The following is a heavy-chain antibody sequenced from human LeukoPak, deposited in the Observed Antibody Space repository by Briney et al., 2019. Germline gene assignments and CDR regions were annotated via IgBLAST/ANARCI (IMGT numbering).Heavy chain of an antibody. CDR3: ARGGITIFGVVGYMDV. J-gene: IGHJ6*03. CDR1: GGSFSGYY. CDR2: INHSGST. D-gene: IGHD3-3*01. Sequence: SETLSLTCAVYGGSFSGYYWSWIRQPPGKGLEWIGEINHSGSTNYNPSLKSRVTISVDTSKNQFSLKLSSVTAADTAVYYCARGGITIFGVVGYMDVWGKGTTVTVSS. V-gene: IGHV4-34*01.